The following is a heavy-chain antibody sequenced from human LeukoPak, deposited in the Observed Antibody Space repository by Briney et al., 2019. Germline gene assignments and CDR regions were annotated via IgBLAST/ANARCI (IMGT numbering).Heavy chain of an antibody. CDR3: ARDETPGGCGYYSVLDH. Sequence: GGSLRLSCAASGFTFSSYGMHWVRQAPGKGLEWVAVIWYDGSNKYHADSVKGRFTISRDNSKNTLYLQMNSLRAEDTAVYFCARDETPGGCGYYSVLDHWGQGTLVTVSS. J-gene: IGHJ4*02. CDR2: IWYDGSNK. CDR1: GFTFSSYG. V-gene: IGHV3-33*01. D-gene: IGHD3-22*01.